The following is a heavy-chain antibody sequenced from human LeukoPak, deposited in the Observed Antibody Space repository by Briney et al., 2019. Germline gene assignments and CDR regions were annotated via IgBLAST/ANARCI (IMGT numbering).Heavy chain of an antibody. CDR1: GYTFTGYY. Sequence: RASVKVSCKASGYTFTGYYMHWVRQAPRQGLEWMGWINPNSGGTNYAQKFQGRVTMTRDTSISTAYMELSRLRSEDMAVYFCARSLGMGATLDYWGRGTLVTVSS. CDR2: INPNSGGT. CDR3: ARSLGMGATLDY. V-gene: IGHV1-2*02. J-gene: IGHJ4*02. D-gene: IGHD1-26*01.